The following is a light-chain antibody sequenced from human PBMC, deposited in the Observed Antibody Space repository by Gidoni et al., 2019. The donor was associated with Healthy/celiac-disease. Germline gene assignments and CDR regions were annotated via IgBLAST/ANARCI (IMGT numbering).Light chain of an antibody. Sequence: DIQMTQFPSTLSASVGDRVTITCRASQSISSWLALYQQKPGKAPKLLIYKASSLESGFPSRFSGSGSGTEFTLTISSLQPDDFATYYCQQYNSYSWTFGQGTKVEIK. CDR2: KAS. CDR1: QSISSW. J-gene: IGKJ1*01. CDR3: QQYNSYSWT. V-gene: IGKV1-5*03.